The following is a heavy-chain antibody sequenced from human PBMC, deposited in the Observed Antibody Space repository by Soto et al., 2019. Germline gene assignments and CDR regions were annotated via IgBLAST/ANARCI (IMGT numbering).Heavy chain of an antibody. CDR3: AREDESSGYAGTFQH. V-gene: IGHV3-30-3*01. CDR1: GFTFRSYV. CDR2: ISHDGNK. D-gene: IGHD3-22*01. Sequence: XXSLRLSYVGSGFTFRSYVFHWVLQTPGKGLEWVGLISHDGNKHYADSVKDRFTISRDNSKNGLHLEMNSLRVEDTALYYCAREDESSGYAGTFQHWGQGTLVTVSS. J-gene: IGHJ1*01.